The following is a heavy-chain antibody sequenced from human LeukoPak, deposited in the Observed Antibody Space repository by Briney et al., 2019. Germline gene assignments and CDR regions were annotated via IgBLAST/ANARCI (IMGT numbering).Heavy chain of an antibody. J-gene: IGHJ5*02. CDR1: GGSIGSYY. D-gene: IGHD6-13*01. CDR3: ATYATGSGIAAEGDKFDP. V-gene: IGHV4-4*09. CDR2: IYTSGST. Sequence: SETLSLTCTVSGGSIGSYYWSWIRQPPGKGLEWIGYIYTSGSTNYNPSLKSRVTISVDTSKNQFSLKLSSVTAADTAVYYCATYATGSGIAAEGDKFDPWGQGTLVTVSS.